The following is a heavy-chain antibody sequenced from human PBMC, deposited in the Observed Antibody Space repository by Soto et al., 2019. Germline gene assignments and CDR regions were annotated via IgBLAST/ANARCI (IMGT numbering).Heavy chain of an antibody. CDR1: VEPMTGGYY. D-gene: IGHD2-15*01. Sequence: SETLSLTCDVSVEPMTGGYYWGWIRQSTGKGLEWIGSIYYGGTTYYNPSLRSRLAISIDTSKNQFSLRLTSVTAADTALYFCARGWYYFDFWGQGTLVTVSS. CDR2: IYYGGTT. J-gene: IGHJ4*02. V-gene: IGHV4-38-2*01. CDR3: ARGWYYFDF.